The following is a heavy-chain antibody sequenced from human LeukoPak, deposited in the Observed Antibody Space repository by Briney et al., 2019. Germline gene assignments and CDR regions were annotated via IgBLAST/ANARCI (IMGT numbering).Heavy chain of an antibody. CDR2: ISYDGSNK. CDR1: GFTFSSYA. V-gene: IGHV3-30*04. J-gene: IGHJ4*02. Sequence: GRSLRLSCAASGFTFSSYAMHWVRQAPGKGLEWVAVISYDGSNKYYADSVKGRFTISRDNSKNTLYLQMNSLRAEDTAVHYCARAFSSSWGFDYWGQGTLVTVSS. D-gene: IGHD6-13*01. CDR3: ARAFSSSWGFDY.